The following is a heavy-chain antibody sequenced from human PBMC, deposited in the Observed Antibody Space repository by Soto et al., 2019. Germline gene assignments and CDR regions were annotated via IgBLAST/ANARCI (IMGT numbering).Heavy chain of an antibody. V-gene: IGHV3-30*18. CDR3: AKDRLGYDFWSGYYTYYYYGLDG. CDR1: GFTFSSYG. CDR2: IPYDGSNK. J-gene: IGHJ6*02. D-gene: IGHD3-3*01. Sequence: QVQLVESGGGVVQPGRSLRLSCAASGFTFSSYGIHWGRQAPGKGLEWVAVIPYDGSNKYYADSVKGRFTISSDNSKNTLYLQMNSLIVEDTAVYYCAKDRLGYDFWSGYYTYYYYGLDGWGHGTTVTVSS.